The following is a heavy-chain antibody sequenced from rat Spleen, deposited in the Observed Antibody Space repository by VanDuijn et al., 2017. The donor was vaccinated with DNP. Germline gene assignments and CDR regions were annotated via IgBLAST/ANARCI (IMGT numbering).Heavy chain of an antibody. CDR3: ARSGGIDA. J-gene: IGHJ4*01. CDR1: GYSISTSYR. Sequence: EVQLQESGPGLVKPSQSLSLTCSVTGYSISTSYRWNWIRKFPGNRMEWIGRISYSGITSYNPSLKSRISITRDTSKNQFFLQLNSVTTEDTATYYCARSGGIDAWGQGTSVTVSP. D-gene: IGHD1-4*01. CDR2: ISYSGIT. V-gene: IGHV3-1*01.